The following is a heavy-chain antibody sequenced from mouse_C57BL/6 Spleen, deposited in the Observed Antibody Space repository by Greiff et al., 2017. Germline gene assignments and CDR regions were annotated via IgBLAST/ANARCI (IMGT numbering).Heavy chain of an antibody. Sequence: EVQRVESGGGLVKPGGSLKLSCAASGFTFSSYAMSWVRQTPEKRLEWVATISDGGSYTYYPDNVKGRFTISRDNAKNNLYLQMSHLKSENTAMYYCASFYGSSLFDYWGQGTTLTVSS. D-gene: IGHD1-1*01. CDR1: GFTFSSYA. CDR2: ISDGGSYT. CDR3: ASFYGSSLFDY. V-gene: IGHV5-4*01. J-gene: IGHJ2*01.